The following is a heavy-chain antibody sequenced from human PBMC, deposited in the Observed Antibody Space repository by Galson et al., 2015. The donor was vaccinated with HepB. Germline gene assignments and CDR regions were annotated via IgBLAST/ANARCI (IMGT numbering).Heavy chain of an antibody. Sequence: SLRLSCAASGFTFSSYAMHWVRQAPGKGLEWVAVISYDGSNKYYADSVKGRFTISRDNSKNTLYLQMNSLRAEDTAVYYCAREDDYGDYRHYHLFDYWGQGTLSPSPQ. CDR2: ISYDGSNK. V-gene: IGHV3-30*04. CDR3: AREDDYGDYRHYHLFDY. CDR1: GFTFSSYA. J-gene: IGHJ4*02. D-gene: IGHD4-17*01.